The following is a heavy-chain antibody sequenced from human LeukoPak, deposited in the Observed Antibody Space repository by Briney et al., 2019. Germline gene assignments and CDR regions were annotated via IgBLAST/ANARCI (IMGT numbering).Heavy chain of an antibody. CDR1: GFTFSSYG. CDR3: AKGQRSSYYYYYYGMDV. Sequence: GGSLRLSCAASGFTFSSYGMHWVRQAPGKGLEWVAVIWYDGSNKYYADSVKGRFTISRDNSKNTLYLQMNSLRAEDTAVYYCAKGQRSSYYYYYYGMDVWGQGTTVTVSS. V-gene: IGHV3-30*02. J-gene: IGHJ6*02. CDR2: IWYDGSNK. D-gene: IGHD4-17*01.